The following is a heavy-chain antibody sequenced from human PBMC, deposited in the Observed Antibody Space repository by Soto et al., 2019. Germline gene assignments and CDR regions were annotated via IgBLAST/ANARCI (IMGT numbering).Heavy chain of an antibody. CDR2: IYYSGAT. CDR1: GGSINSVDYY. Sequence: SQTLSLTCTVSGGSINSVDYYLCWIRQPPGKGLEWIGFIYYSGATYYNPSLKSRVSISVDTSKNQFSLKLSSVTAADTAVYYCARRGSGSLGWFDPWGQGTLVTVSS. J-gene: IGHJ5*02. V-gene: IGHV4-30-4*01. CDR3: ARRGSGSLGWFDP. D-gene: IGHD3-10*01.